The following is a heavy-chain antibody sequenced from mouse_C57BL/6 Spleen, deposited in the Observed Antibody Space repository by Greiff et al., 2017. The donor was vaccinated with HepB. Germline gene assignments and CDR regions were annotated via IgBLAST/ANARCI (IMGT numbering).Heavy chain of an antibody. Sequence: EVQVVESGGGLVKPGGSLKLSCAASGFTFSSYTMSWVRQTPEKRLEWVATISGGGGNTYYPDSVKGRFTISRDNAKNTLYLQMSSLRSEDTALYYCARVHRSSLWYFDVWGTGTTVTVSS. CDR3: ARVHRSSLWYFDV. V-gene: IGHV5-9*01. J-gene: IGHJ1*03. D-gene: IGHD1-1*01. CDR1: GFTFSSYT. CDR2: ISGGGGNT.